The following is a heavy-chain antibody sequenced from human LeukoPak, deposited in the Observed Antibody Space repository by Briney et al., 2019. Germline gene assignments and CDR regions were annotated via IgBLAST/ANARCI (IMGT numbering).Heavy chain of an antibody. V-gene: IGHV4-39*07. J-gene: IGHJ4*02. D-gene: IGHD5-24*01. Sequence: SETLSLTCTVSGASINTINYSWGWIRQPPGKGLEWIGSIYSSGTTHCNPSLKSRLTISVDTSKNQFSLKLSSVTAADTAVYYCARFGDGYKGGYFDYWGQGTLVTVSS. CDR2: IYSSGTT. CDR3: ARFGDGYKGGYFDY. CDR1: GASINTINYS.